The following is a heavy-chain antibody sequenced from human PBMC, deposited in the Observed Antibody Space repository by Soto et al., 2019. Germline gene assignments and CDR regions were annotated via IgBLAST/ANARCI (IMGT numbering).Heavy chain of an antibody. CDR2: SSAYNCNT. J-gene: IGHJ4*02. CDR1: GYTFNSYC. D-gene: IGHD6-13*01. Sequence: ASVKVSCQASGYTFNSYCISRVRQAPPQGLEWIGWSSAYNCNTNFAQKLQGRVTMTKDTSTRKAYMELRSLRSEDTAVYYCPRTQLIAAAGTTFDYWGQGTLVTVSS. V-gene: IGHV1-18*01. CDR3: PRTQLIAAAGTTFDY.